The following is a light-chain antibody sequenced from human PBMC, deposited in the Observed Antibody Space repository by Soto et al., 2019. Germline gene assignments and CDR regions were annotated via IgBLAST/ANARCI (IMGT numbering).Light chain of an antibody. J-gene: IGLJ1*01. CDR2: EVT. CDR1: SSDVGGYDY. Sequence: QSALTQPASASGSPGQSVTISCTGTSSDVGGYDYVSWYQQQSGEAPKLIIYEVTNRPSGVPDRFSASKSGNTASLTVSGLQAEDEADYSCSSDAGINNVVFGAGTKVTVL. CDR3: SSDAGINNVV. V-gene: IGLV2-8*01.